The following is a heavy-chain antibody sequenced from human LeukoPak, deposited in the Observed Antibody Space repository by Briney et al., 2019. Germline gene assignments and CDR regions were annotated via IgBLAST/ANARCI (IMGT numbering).Heavy chain of an antibody. D-gene: IGHD3-22*01. CDR3: ATQYDSSGYYFGPFDY. V-gene: IGHV3-30-3*01. CDR2: ISYDGSNK. J-gene: IGHJ4*02. Sequence: PGGSLRLSCAASGFTFSSYAMPWVRQAPGKGLEWVAVISYDGSNKYYADSVKGRFTISRDNSKNTLYLQMNSLRAEDTAVYYCATQYDSSGYYFGPFDYWGQGTLVTVSS. CDR1: GFTFSSYA.